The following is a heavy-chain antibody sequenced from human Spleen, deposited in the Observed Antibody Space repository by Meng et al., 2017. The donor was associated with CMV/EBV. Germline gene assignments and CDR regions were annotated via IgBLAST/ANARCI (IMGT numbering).Heavy chain of an antibody. CDR1: GGSIGNTNNY. Sequence: SETLSLTCTVSGGSIGNTNNYWGWIRQPPGKGLEWIGSIYYSGSTYYNPSLRSRVTIYVDTSKNQFSLKLYSVTAADTAIYYCARRNRGSAGLNWFDPWGQGTLVTVSS. J-gene: IGHJ5*02. D-gene: IGHD3-10*01. CDR2: IYYSGST. V-gene: IGHV4-39*01. CDR3: ARRNRGSAGLNWFDP.